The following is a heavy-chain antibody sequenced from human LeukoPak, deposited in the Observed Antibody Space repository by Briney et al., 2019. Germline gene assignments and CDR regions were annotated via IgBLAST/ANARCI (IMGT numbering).Heavy chain of an antibody. CDR3: ATAPRSPAWFDP. V-gene: IGHV1-24*01. Sequence: ASVKVSSKVSGYTLTELSMHWVRQAPGKGLEWMGGFDPEDGETIYAQKFQGRVTMTEDTSTDTAYMELSSLRSEDTAVYYCATAPRSPAWFDPWGQGTLVTVSS. CDR2: FDPEDGET. D-gene: IGHD2-2*01. J-gene: IGHJ5*02. CDR1: GYTLTELS.